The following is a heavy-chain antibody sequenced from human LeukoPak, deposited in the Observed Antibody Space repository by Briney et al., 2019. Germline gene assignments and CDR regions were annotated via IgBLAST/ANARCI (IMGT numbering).Heavy chain of an antibody. CDR1: GFTFSDYY. D-gene: IGHD6-13*01. CDR2: ISSSGSTI. CDR3: AKDNSSSWLNWFDP. V-gene: IGHV3-11*01. Sequence: GGSLRLSCAASGFTFSDYYMSWIRQAPGKGLEWLSYISSSGSTIYYADSVKGRFTISRDNAKNSLYLQMNSLRTEDTALYYCAKDNSSSWLNWFDPWGQGTLVTVSS. J-gene: IGHJ5*02.